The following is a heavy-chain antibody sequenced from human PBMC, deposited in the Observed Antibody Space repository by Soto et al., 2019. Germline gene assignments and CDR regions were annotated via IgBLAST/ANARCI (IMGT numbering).Heavy chain of an antibody. V-gene: IGHV3-48*01. Sequence: EVQLVESGGGLVQPGGSLRLSCATSGFILSDCAMNWVRQAPGKGLEWVSYISSSSSVIDYADSVKGRFTVSRDNARNSLDLQMNSLRAEDTAVYYCARDLSWGSNWYYYKYVWGKGTTVTVSS. CDR1: GFILSDCA. J-gene: IGHJ6*03. CDR3: ARDLSWGSNWYYYKYV. D-gene: IGHD7-27*01. CDR2: ISSSSSVI.